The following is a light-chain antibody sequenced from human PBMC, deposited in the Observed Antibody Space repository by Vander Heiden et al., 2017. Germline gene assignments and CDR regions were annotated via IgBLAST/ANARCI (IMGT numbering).Light chain of an antibody. J-gene: IGLJ3*02. V-gene: IGLV2-11*01. CDR1: SSDVGGYNY. CDR2: YVS. Sequence: QSALTQPRSVSGSPGQSVTISCTGTSSDVGGYNYVPWYQQHPGNAPKLIIYYVSKRPAGVPDRFSGSKPGNTASLTISGLQAEDEADYYCCSYAGSYTLVFGGGTKLTVL. CDR3: CSYAGSYTLV.